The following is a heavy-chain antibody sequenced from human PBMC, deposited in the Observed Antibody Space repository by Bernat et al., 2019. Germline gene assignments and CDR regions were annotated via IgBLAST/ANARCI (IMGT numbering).Heavy chain of an antibody. CDR3: ARDISGSYYGYYYGMDG. V-gene: IGHV3-48*02. CDR2: ISRISSTI. J-gene: IGHJ6*02. Sequence: VQLVESGGGVVQPGRSLRLSCAASGFTFSSYGMHWVRQAPGKGLEWVSYISRISSTIYYADSVKGRFTISRDNAKNSLYLQMNSLRDEDTAVYYCARDISGSYYGYYYGMDGWGQGTTVTVSS. D-gene: IGHD1-26*01. CDR1: GFTFSSYG.